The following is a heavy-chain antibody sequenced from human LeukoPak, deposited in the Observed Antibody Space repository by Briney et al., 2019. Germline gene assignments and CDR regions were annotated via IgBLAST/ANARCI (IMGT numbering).Heavy chain of an antibody. V-gene: IGHV4-59*08. CDR2: IYYSGST. D-gene: IGHD3-9*01. J-gene: IGHJ2*01. CDR1: GGSISSYY. Sequence: SETLSLTCTVSGGSISSYYWSWIRQPPGKGLEWIGYIYYSGSTNYNLSLKSRVTISVDTSKNQFSLKLSSVTAADTAVYYCARLRYFDWLLQYWYFDLWGRGTLVTVSS. CDR3: ARLRYFDWLLQYWYFDL.